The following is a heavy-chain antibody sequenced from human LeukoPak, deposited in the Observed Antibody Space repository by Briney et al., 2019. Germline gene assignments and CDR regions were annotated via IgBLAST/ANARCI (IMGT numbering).Heavy chain of an antibody. V-gene: IGHV3-9*01. CDR3: AKGVLRQTGGWYYFDY. J-gene: IGHJ4*02. CDR2: ISWNSGSI. D-gene: IGHD6-19*01. CDR1: GFTFDDYA. Sequence: GGSLRLSCAASGFTFDDYAMHWVRQAPGKGLEWVSGISWNSGSIVYADSVKGRFTISRDNAKNSLYLQMNSLRTEDTALYYCAKGVLRQTGGWYYFDYWGQGTLVTVSS.